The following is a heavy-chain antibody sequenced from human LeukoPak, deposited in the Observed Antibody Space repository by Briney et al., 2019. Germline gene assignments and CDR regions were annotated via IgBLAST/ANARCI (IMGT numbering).Heavy chain of an antibody. CDR3: ARDPTVQYSGSYTDY. J-gene: IGHJ4*02. CDR2: ISSSGSTI. Sequence: PGGSLRLSCAASGFTFSDYYMSWIRQAPGKGLEWVSYISSSGSTIYYADSVKGRFTISRDNAKNSLYLQMNSLRAEDTAVYYCARDPTVQYSGSYTDYWGQGTLVTVSS. V-gene: IGHV3-11*04. CDR1: GFTFSDYY. D-gene: IGHD1-26*01.